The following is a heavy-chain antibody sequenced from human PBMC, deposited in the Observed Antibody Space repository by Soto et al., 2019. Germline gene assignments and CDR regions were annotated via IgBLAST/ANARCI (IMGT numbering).Heavy chain of an antibody. CDR3: ARDTSHYFDH. D-gene: IGHD2-2*01. CDR1: GYTFITYG. CDR2: ITPYNGKT. J-gene: IGHJ4*02. V-gene: IGHV1-18*01. Sequence: ASVKVSCKASGYTFITYGVTWVRQAPGQGLEWMGWITPYNGKTHYAQKFQDRVTMTTDTSATTAYMELRCLTSDDSAMYFCARDTSHYFDHWGQGILVTVSS.